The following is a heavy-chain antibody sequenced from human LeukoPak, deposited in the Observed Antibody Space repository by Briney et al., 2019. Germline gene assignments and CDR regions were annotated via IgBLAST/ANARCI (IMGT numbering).Heavy chain of an antibody. D-gene: IGHD3-10*01. J-gene: IGHJ4*02. CDR2: IYHSGST. V-gene: IGHV4-38-2*02. CDR1: GYSISSGYY. Sequence: SETLSLTCTVSGYSISSGYYWGWIRQPPGKGLEWIGSIYHSGSTYYNPSLKSRVTISVDTSKNQFSLKLSSVAAADTAVYYCARRDGEFAPFDYWGQGTLVTVSS. CDR3: ARRDGEFAPFDY.